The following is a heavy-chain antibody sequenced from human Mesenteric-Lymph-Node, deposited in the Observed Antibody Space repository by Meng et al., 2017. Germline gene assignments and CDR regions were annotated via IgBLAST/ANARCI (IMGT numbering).Heavy chain of an antibody. J-gene: IGHJ4*02. Sequence: PQGWGPGLGKPSQTLYLTCTVSGGATSSGYYYWSWIRQPPGKGLEWIGYIYNSGSTYYNPSLKSRVTISVDTSKNQFSLKLRFVTAADTAVYYCAREGRSHQVGVSVYWGQGNLVTVSS. CDR1: GGATSSGYYY. CDR3: AREGRSHQVGVSVY. D-gene: IGHD2-21*01. V-gene: IGHV4-30-4*01. CDR2: IYNSGST.